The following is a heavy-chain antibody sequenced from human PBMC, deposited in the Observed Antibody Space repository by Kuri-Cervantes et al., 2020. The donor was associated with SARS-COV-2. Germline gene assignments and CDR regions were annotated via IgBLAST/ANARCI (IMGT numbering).Heavy chain of an antibody. CDR2: IYYSGST. V-gene: IGHV4-59*12. J-gene: IGHJ4*02. D-gene: IGHD2-2*01. CDR1: GGSISSYY. CDR3: AREGYCSSVSCFLFDY. Sequence: GSLRLSCTVSGGSISSYYWSWIRQPPGKGLEWIGYIYYSGSTNYNPSLKSRVTISVDTSNNQFSLKLNSVTAADTAVYYCAREGYCSSVSCFLFDYWGQGMLVTVSS.